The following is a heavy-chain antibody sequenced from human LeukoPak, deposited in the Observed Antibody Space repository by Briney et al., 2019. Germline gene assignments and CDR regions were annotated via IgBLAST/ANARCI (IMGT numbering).Heavy chain of an antibody. CDR1: GFIFSNYW. D-gene: IGHD6-13*01. CDR3: ARAIADNWFDP. Sequence: GGSLRLSCAASGFIFSNYWMHWVRHAPGKRLVWVSRINSDGSSTSYADSVKGRFTISRDNAKNTLYLQMNSLRAEDTAVYYCARAIADNWFDPWGQGTLVTVSS. V-gene: IGHV3-74*01. CDR2: INSDGSST. J-gene: IGHJ5*02.